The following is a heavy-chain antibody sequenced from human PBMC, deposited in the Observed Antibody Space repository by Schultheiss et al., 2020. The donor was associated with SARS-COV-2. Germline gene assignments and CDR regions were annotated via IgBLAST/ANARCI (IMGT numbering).Heavy chain of an antibody. V-gene: IGHV3-47*01. J-gene: IGHJ6*03. Sequence: GSLRLSCAASGFTFSSYAMSWVRQAPGKGLEWVSAIGTGGDTYYADSVMGRFTISRDNAKKSLYLHMNSLIAEDTAVYYCARDGDRIVVVPAADYYYYYYMDVWGKGTTVTVSS. CDR3: ARDGDRIVVVPAADYYYYYYMDV. CDR1: GFTFSSYA. CDR2: IGTGGDT. D-gene: IGHD2-2*01.